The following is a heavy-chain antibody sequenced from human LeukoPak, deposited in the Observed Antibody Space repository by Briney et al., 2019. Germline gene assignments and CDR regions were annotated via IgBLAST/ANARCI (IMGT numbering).Heavy chain of an antibody. Sequence: PGGSLRLSCAASGFTFSNHWRSWLRQAPGKGLEWVANIKQDESKRYYVDSVKGRFTISRDNAKSSLYLQINSLRAEDTAVYYCARYASLYCSGNDCYWAFDRWGQGTLVTVSS. CDR2: IKQDESKR. D-gene: IGHD2-21*02. J-gene: IGHJ4*02. CDR3: ARYASLYCSGNDCYWAFDR. CDR1: GFTFSNHW. V-gene: IGHV3-7*01.